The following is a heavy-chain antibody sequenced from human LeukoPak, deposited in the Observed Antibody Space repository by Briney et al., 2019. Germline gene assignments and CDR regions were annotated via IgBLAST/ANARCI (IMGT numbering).Heavy chain of an antibody. Sequence: SETLSLTCTVSGGSISSGDYYWSWIRQPPGKGLEWIGYIYYSGSTYYNPSLKSRVTISVDTSKNQFSLKLSSVTAADTAVYYCASSRGASIAAAGYFDYWGQGTLVTVSS. D-gene: IGHD6-13*01. J-gene: IGHJ4*02. V-gene: IGHV4-30-4*01. CDR3: ASSRGASIAAAGYFDY. CDR1: GGSISSGDYY. CDR2: IYYSGST.